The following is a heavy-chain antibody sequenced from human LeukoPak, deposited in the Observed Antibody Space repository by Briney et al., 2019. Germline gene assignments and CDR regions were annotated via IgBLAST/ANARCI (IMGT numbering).Heavy chain of an antibody. CDR3: ASGRYMAGSGDY. V-gene: IGHV4-34*01. J-gene: IGHJ4*02. D-gene: IGHD3-10*01. CDR2: INHSGST. CDR1: GGSFSGYY. Sequence: SETLSLTCAVYGGSFSGYYWSWIRQPPAKGLEWIGEINHSGSTNYNPSLKSRVTISVDTSKNQFALKLSSVTAADTAVYYCASGRYMAGSGDYWGQGTLVTVSS.